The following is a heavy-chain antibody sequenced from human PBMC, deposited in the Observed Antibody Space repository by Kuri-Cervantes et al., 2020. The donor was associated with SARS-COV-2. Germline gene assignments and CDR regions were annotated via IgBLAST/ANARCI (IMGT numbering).Heavy chain of an antibody. Sequence: SETLSLTCTVSGGSISSGDYYWSWIRQPPGKGLEWIGYIYYSGSTYYNPSLKSRVTISVDTSKNQFSLKLSSVTAADTAVYYCARPRDSSGYEGWFDPWGQGTLVTVSS. CDR1: GGSISSGDYY. CDR2: IYYSGST. CDR3: ARPRDSSGYEGWFDP. V-gene: IGHV4-30-4*01. J-gene: IGHJ5*02. D-gene: IGHD3-22*01.